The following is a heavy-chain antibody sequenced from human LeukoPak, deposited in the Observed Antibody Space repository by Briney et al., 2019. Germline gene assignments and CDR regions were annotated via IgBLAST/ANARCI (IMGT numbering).Heavy chain of an antibody. V-gene: IGHV3-53*01. CDR1: GFTVSSNY. J-gene: IGHJ1*01. CDR2: IYSGGST. CDR3: AKAAAGTWYFQH. Sequence: GESLRLSCAASGFTVSSNYMSWVRQAPGKGLEWVSVIYSGGSTYYADSVKGRFTISRDNSKNTLYLQMNSLRAEDTAVYYCAKAAAGTWYFQHWGQGTLVTVSS. D-gene: IGHD6-13*01.